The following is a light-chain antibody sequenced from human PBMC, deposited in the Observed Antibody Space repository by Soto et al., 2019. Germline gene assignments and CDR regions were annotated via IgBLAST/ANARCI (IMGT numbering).Light chain of an antibody. Sequence: DIVLTQSPGTLSLSPGERATLSCRTSESVSSNYLAWYQQKPGQAPRLLVYGASTRATGIPDRFSGSGSGTDFTLTISSLEPEDFAVYYCQQRSNWPPFTFGQGTRLEI. CDR3: QQRSNWPPFT. CDR2: GAS. J-gene: IGKJ5*01. V-gene: IGKV3D-20*02. CDR1: ESVSSNY.